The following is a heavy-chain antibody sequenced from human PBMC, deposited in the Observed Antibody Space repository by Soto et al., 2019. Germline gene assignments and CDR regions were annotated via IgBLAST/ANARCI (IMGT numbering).Heavy chain of an antibody. CDR1: GFTFSSYW. J-gene: IGHJ4*02. CDR2: INSDGSST. V-gene: IGHV3-74*01. D-gene: IGHD6-13*01. CDR3: AKDQYSSSWYYFDY. Sequence: GGSLRLSCAASGFTFSSYWMHWVRQAPGKGLVWVSRINSDGSSTSYADSVKGRFTISRDNAKNTLYLQMNSLRAEDTALYYCAKDQYSSSWYYFDYWGQGTLVTVSS.